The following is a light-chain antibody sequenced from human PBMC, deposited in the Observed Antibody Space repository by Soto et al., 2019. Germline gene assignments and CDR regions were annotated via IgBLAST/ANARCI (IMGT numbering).Light chain of an antibody. CDR3: QQYNEYPYT. J-gene: IGKJ2*01. CDR2: DAS. V-gene: IGKV1-5*01. Sequence: DIQMTQSPSTLSTSVGDRVTITCRASQSISNWLAWYQQKPGKAPHLLIFDASSLQSGVPSRFSGSGSGTEFTLTINSLQPDDFATYFCQQYNEYPYTFGQGTKLEIK. CDR1: QSISNW.